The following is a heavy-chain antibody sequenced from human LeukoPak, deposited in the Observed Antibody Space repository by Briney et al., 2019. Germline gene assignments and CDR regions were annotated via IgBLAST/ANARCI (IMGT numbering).Heavy chain of an antibody. CDR2: IYTSGST. V-gene: IGHV4-4*07. Sequence: SGTLSLTCAVSGGSISSYYWSWIRQPAGKGLEWIGRIYTSGSTNYNPSLKSRVTMSVDTSKNQFSLKLSSVTAADTAVYYCARDEYCSSTSCYFFGLDYWGLGTLVTVSS. CDR3: ARDEYCSSTSCYFFGLDY. D-gene: IGHD2-2*01. CDR1: GGSISSYY. J-gene: IGHJ4*02.